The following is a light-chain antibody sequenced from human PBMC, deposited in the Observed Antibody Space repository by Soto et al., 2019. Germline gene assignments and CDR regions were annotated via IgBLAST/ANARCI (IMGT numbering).Light chain of an antibody. J-gene: IGKJ1*01. CDR2: DAS. V-gene: IGKV3-11*01. CDR1: QSVSSY. Sequence: EIVLTQSPATLSLSPGERAILSCRASQSVSSYLAWYQQKPGQAPRLLIYDASNRATGIPARFSGSGSGTEFTLTISSLEPEDFAVYYCQQRSDWPPWTFGQGTKVDIK. CDR3: QQRSDWPPWT.